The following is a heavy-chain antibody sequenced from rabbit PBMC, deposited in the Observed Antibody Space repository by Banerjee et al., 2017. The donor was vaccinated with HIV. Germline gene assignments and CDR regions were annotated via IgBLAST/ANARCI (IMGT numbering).Heavy chain of an antibody. CDR2: IYAGEGST. CDR1: GFDFSNCYM. Sequence: QEQLKETGGGLVQPGGSLTLSCKASGFDFSNCYMSWVRQAPGKGLEWIGIIYAGEGSTDYASWVNGRFTISKTSSTTVTLQMTSLTAADTATYFCARDYVDSSGAFFNLWGPGTLVTVS. D-gene: IGHD1-1*01. V-gene: IGHV1S45*01. CDR3: ARDYVDSSGAFFNL. J-gene: IGHJ4*01.